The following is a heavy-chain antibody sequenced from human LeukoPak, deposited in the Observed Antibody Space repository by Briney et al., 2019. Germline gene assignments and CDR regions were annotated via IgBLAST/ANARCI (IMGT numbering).Heavy chain of an antibody. CDR2: ISSGSTPI. Sequence: LSGGSVRLFCAPSGLTFSIYSMNWVRHAPGGGLECVSYISSGSTPIYYADSMKGRFTTSRDNANNLLYLQLNSLRDEDTAVYYCARDRSGSYAKGAFDIWGQGTMVTVSS. V-gene: IGHV3-48*02. CDR3: ARDRSGSYAKGAFDI. J-gene: IGHJ3*02. D-gene: IGHD1-26*01. CDR1: GLTFSIYS.